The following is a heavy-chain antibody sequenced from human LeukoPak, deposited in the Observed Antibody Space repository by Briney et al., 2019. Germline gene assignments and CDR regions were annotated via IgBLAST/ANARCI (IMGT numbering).Heavy chain of an antibody. CDR1: GFTFSDYY. V-gene: IGHV3-11*06. Sequence: GGSLRLSCAASGFTFSDYYMSWIRQAPGKGLEWVSYISSSSSYTNYAVPVKGRFTISRDNAKNSLYLQMNSLRAEDTAVYYCARVKDYDIAPPDYWGQGTLVTVSS. CDR2: ISSSSSYT. D-gene: IGHD3-9*01. J-gene: IGHJ4*02. CDR3: ARVKDYDIAPPDY.